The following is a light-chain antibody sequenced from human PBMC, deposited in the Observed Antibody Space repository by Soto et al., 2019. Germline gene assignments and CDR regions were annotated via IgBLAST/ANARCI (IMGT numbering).Light chain of an antibody. CDR3: QQYDDLPIT. J-gene: IGKJ5*01. CDR1: QDIDKF. V-gene: IGKV1-33*01. Sequence: DLQMTQSPSSLSASVGDRVTITCQASQDIDKFLNWYQQKPGKPPKLLIDDASNLATGVPSRFSERGSGTDFTFTISSLQPEDVATYYCQQYDDLPITFGQGTRRQIK. CDR2: DAS.